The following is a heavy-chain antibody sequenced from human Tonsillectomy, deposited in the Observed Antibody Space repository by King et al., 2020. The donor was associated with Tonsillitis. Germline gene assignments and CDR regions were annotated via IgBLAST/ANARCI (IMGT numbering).Heavy chain of an antibody. CDR1: GFTFIYYG. J-gene: IGHJ5*02. D-gene: IGHD3-3*01. V-gene: IGHV3-33*01. CDR3: ARPADGGDFWSGSEFDP. Sequence: QLVQSGGGVVQPGRSLRLSCAASGFTFIYYGMHWVRQAPGKGLEWVAVIWYDGSTKYYADSVKGRFTISRDNSKNTLYLQMNSLRAEDTAVYYCARPADGGDFWSGSEFDPWCQGTLVTVSS. CDR2: IWYDGSTK.